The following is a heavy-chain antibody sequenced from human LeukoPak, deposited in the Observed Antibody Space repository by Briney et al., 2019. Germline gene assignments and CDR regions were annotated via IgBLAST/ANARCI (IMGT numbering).Heavy chain of an antibody. D-gene: IGHD3-3*01. J-gene: IGHJ4*02. CDR2: ISGSGGST. Sequence: GGSLRLSCAAAGFTFSNYAMTWVRQAPGKGLEWVSSISGSGGSTYYADSVKGRFTISRDNSKNTLYLQMYSLRAEDTAVYYCAKAVPPYYDFWSGPGPYFDYWGQGTLVTVSS. V-gene: IGHV3-23*01. CDR1: GFTFSNYA. CDR3: AKAVPPYYDFWSGPGPYFDY.